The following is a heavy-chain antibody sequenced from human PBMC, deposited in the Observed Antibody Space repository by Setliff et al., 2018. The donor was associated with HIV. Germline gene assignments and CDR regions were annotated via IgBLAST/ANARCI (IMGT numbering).Heavy chain of an antibody. J-gene: IGHJ6*02. V-gene: IGHV4-4*07. D-gene: IGHD6-13*01. Sequence: SETLSLTCTVSSGSISTYYWSWIRQPAGKGLEWIGRMYTSGSTNYNPSLKSRVTISVDTSKRQFSLKLSSVTAADTAVYYCAREERKAPAGSGYYYYGMDVWGQGTMVTVSS. CDR1: SGSISTYY. CDR2: MYTSGST. CDR3: AREERKAPAGSGYYYYGMDV.